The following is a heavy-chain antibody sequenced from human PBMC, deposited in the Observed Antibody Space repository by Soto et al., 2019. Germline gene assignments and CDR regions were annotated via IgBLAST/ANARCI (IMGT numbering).Heavy chain of an antibody. J-gene: IGHJ4*02. CDR3: AKAQYCSGGSCIPYFDY. CDR1: GFTFDDYA. CDR2: ISWNSGSI. D-gene: IGHD2-15*01. V-gene: IGHV3-9*01. Sequence: EVQLVESGGGLVQPGRSLRLSCAASGFTFDDYAMHWVRQAPGKGLEWVSGISWNSGSIGYADSVKGRFTISRDNAKNSLYLQMNSLRAEDTALYYCAKAQYCSGGSCIPYFDYWGQGTLVTVSS.